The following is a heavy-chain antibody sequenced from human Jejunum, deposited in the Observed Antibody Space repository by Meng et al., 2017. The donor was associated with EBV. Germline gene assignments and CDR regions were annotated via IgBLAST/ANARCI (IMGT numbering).Heavy chain of an antibody. Sequence: HITLTGSRPPLLNPSPTLPRTRTFSGFSLNTGGGGVGWIRQPLGKSPGLLALLYCDDAKRYRPSLKSRLTLTKNTSKNQVVLTITNIDPVDRCTYFFAHSPKRTSSSGYPRGFDLWGQGTLVTVSS. CDR3: AHSPKRTSSSGYPRGFDL. CDR2: LYCDDAK. J-gene: IGHJ4*02. D-gene: IGHD5-12*01. CDR1: GFSLNTGGGG. V-gene: IGHV2-5*02.